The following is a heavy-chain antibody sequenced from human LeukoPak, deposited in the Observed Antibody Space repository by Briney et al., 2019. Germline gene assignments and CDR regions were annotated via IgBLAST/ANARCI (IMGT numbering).Heavy chain of an antibody. CDR2: IYYSGST. V-gene: IGHV4-59*08. J-gene: IGHJ4*02. CDR1: GGSISSYY. CDR3: ASWGQLWRYYFDY. D-gene: IGHD5-18*01. Sequence: SETLSLTCTVSGGSISSYYWSWIRQPPGKGLEWIGYIYYSGSTNYNPSLKSRVTISVDTSKNQFSLKLSSVTAADTAVYYCASWGQLWRYYFDYWGQGTLVTVSS.